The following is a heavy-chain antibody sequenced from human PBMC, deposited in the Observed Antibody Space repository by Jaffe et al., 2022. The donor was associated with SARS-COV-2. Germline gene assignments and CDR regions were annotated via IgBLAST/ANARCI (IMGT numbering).Heavy chain of an antibody. CDR3: ARDRETAQGGLGY. CDR1: GFTFSSYG. CDR2: IWYDGSNK. J-gene: IGHJ4*02. V-gene: IGHV3-33*01. Sequence: QVQLVESGGGVVQPGRSLRLSCAASGFTFSSYGMHWVRQAPGKGLEWVAVIWYDGSNKYYADSVKGRFTISRDNSKNTLYLQMNSLRAEDTAVYYCARDRETAQGGLGYWGQGTLVTVSS. D-gene: IGHD3-16*01.